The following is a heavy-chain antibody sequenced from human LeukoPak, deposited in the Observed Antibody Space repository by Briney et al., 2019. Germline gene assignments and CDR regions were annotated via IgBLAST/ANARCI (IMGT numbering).Heavy chain of an antibody. CDR2: ISGSGGST. D-gene: IGHD3-10*01. J-gene: IGHJ4*02. CDR3: AKDNQWFGELLFDY. Sequence: GGSLRLSCAASGFTFSSYAMSWVRQAPGKGLEWVSAISGSGGSTYYADSVKGRFTISRDNSKNTLYVQMNSLRAEDTAVYYCAKDNQWFGELLFDYWGQGTLVTVSS. V-gene: IGHV3-23*01. CDR1: GFTFSSYA.